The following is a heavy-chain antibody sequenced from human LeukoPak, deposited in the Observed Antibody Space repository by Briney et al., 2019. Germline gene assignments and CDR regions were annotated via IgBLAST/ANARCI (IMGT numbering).Heavy chain of an antibody. V-gene: IGHV3-66*01. CDR3: ARGQEQFSSPWQWGPRRKNFYYYGMDV. CDR1: GFTVSSSS. Sequence: AGSLRLSCAASGFTVSSSSMNWVRLGPGKALEWVSVISSDGNTYYADSVKGRFTISRDNSRNTLSLQMHGLRADDTAVYYCARGQEQFSSPWQWGPRRKNFYYYGMDVWGQGTTVTVSS. J-gene: IGHJ6*02. D-gene: IGHD6-19*01. CDR2: ISSDGNT.